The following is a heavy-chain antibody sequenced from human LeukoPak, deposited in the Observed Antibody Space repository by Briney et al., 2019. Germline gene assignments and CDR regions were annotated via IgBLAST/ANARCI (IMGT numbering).Heavy chain of an antibody. CDR2: INWNGGST. CDR3: ARGTVSYYYHYRVV. J-gene: IGHJ6*03. V-gene: IGHV3-20*01. Sequence: GGSLRLSCVASGFMIDDHGMSWVRQAPGRGLEWVSGINWNGGSTGYVDSVKGRFTISSDNAKNSLYLQMNSLRAEDTALYDCARGTVSYYYHYRVVWGKGSTVTVSS. D-gene: IGHD5/OR15-5a*01. CDR1: GFMIDDHG.